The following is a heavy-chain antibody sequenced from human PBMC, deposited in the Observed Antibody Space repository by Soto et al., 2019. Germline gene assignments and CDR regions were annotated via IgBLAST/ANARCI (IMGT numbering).Heavy chain of an antibody. J-gene: IGHJ6*02. CDR3: ERQGFGPLHGLVDV. V-gene: IGHV4-59*08. CDR1: GGSISSYY. Sequence: QVQLQESGPGLVKPSETLSLSCTVSGGSISSYYWSWFRQSPGKRMEWIGYVHHSWGSSYNPSLQSRVAISLDTSKSQSPLKVTSVTATDTAVYYCERQGFGPLHGLVDVWGQGTTVTVSS. CDR2: VHHSWGS. D-gene: IGHD3-10*01.